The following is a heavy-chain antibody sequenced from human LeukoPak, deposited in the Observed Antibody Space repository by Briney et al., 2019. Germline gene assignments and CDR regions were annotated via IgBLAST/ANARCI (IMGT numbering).Heavy chain of an antibody. CDR3: ARDAGVDDGGTLDY. CDR1: GGTFSSYA. Sequence: SVKVSCKASGGTFSSYAISWVRQAPGQGLEWMGGIIPIFGTASYAQKFQGRVTMTRDMSTSTVYMELSSLRSEDTAVYYCARDAGVDDGGTLDYWGQGTLVTVSS. J-gene: IGHJ4*02. V-gene: IGHV1-69*05. CDR2: IIPIFGTA. D-gene: IGHD4-23*01.